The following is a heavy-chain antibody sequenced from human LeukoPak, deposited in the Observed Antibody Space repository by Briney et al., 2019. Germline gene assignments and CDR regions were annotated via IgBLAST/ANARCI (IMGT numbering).Heavy chain of an antibody. D-gene: IGHD1-26*01. CDR2: IYGGGST. J-gene: IGHJ4*02. Sequence: AGGSLRLSCAASGFTFNTYWMHWVRQAPGKGLDWVSVIYGGGSTHYADSVKGRFTISRDNSKNTVYLQMNSLRAEDTAIYYCKWEPKYWGQGTLVTVSS. CDR3: KWEPKY. V-gene: IGHV3-66*01. CDR1: GFTFNTYW.